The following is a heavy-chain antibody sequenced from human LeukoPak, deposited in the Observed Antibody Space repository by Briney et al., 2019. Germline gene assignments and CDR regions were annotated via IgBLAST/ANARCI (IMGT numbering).Heavy chain of an antibody. Sequence: PSETLSLTCTVSGGSINTGGYYWSWIRQHPGKGLEWIGFIHYSGSTYYNPSLRSRVTMSVHTSKNQFSLKLSSVTAADTAVYYCARYYGDYRNWFDPWGQGTLVTVSS. CDR3: ARYYGDYRNWFDP. J-gene: IGHJ5*02. V-gene: IGHV4-31*03. CDR2: IHYSGST. D-gene: IGHD4-17*01. CDR1: GGSINTGGYY.